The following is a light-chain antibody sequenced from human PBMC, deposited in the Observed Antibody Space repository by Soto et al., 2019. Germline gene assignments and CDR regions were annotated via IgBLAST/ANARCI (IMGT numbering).Light chain of an antibody. CDR2: LSSDSSH. CDR3: QTWDTGARVV. J-gene: IGLJ2*01. CDR1: SGHSSYA. V-gene: IGLV4-69*01. Sequence: QAVVTQSPSASASLGASVKLTCTLSSGHSSYAIAWHQQQPEKGPRYLMKLSSDSSHSKGDGIPDRFSGSSSGAERYLTISSLQSEDEADYYCQTWDTGARVVFGGGTKLTVL.